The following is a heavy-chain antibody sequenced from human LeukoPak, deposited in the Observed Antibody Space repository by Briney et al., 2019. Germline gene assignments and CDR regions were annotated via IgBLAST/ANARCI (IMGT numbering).Heavy chain of an antibody. CDR3: ARGRYSSSWYADY. J-gene: IGHJ4*02. CDR1: GFTFSSYE. V-gene: IGHV3-48*03. Sequence: PGGSLRLSCAASGFTFSSYEMNWVRRAPGKGLEWVSYISSSGSTIYYADSVKGRFTISRDNAKNSLYLQMNSLRAEDTAVYYCARGRYSSSWYADYWGQGTLVTVSS. D-gene: IGHD6-13*01. CDR2: ISSSGSTI.